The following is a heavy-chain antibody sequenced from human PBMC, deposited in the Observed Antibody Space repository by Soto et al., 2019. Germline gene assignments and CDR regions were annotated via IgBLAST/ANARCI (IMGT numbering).Heavy chain of an antibody. CDR1: GYTFTSYG. V-gene: IGHV1-18*01. J-gene: IGHJ6*02. D-gene: IGHD3-3*01. CDR2: ISAYNGNT. Sequence: ASVKVSCKASGYTFTSYGISWVRQAPGQGLEWMGWISAYNGNTNYAQKLQGRVTMTTDTSTSTAYMELRSLRSDDTAVYYCARVQARYDFGSGYYTCLDVWGQGTTATVPS. CDR3: ARVQARYDFGSGYYTCLDV.